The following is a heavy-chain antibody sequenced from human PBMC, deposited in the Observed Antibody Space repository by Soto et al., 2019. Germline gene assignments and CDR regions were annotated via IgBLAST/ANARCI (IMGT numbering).Heavy chain of an antibody. CDR1: GGTFSSYA. CDR2: IIPIFGTA. CDR3: ARDSGGTTVAFGMDV. D-gene: IGHD4-17*01. Sequence: QVQLVQSGAEVKKPGSSVNVSCKASGGTFSSYAISWVRQAPGQGLEWMGGIIPIFGTANYAQKVQGRVTITAEESTSTAYMELSSLRAEDTAVYYCARDSGGTTVAFGMDVWGQGTTVTVSS. V-gene: IGHV1-69*01. J-gene: IGHJ6*02.